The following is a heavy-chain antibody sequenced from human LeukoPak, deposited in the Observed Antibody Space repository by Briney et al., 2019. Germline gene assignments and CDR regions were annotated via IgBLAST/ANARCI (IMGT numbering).Heavy chain of an antibody. CDR3: ARGHDYGDYGAFAYYFDY. Sequence: GGSLRLSCAASGFVVSSNYMSWVRQPPGKGLEWVSVIYSGGQTFYPDSVKGRFTISRDSSENMEYLQMTSLRAEDTAVYYCARGHDYGDYGAFAYYFDYWGQGTLVTVSS. J-gene: IGHJ4*02. CDR1: GFVVSSNY. V-gene: IGHV3-66*01. D-gene: IGHD4-17*01. CDR2: IYSGGQT.